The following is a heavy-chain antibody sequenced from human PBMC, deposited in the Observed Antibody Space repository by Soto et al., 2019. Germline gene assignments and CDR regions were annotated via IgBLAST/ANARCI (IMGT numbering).Heavy chain of an antibody. D-gene: IGHD2-8*01. CDR2: INHSGST. CDR3: ARGPLEIVLMVYAYNWFDP. V-gene: IGHV4-34*01. J-gene: IGHJ5*02. CDR1: GGSFSGYY. Sequence: SETLSLTCAVYGGSFSGYYWSWIRQPPGKGLEWIGEINHSGSTNYNPSLKSRVTISVDTSKNQFSLKLSSVTAADTAGYYCARGPLEIVLMVYAYNWFDPWGQGTLVTVSS.